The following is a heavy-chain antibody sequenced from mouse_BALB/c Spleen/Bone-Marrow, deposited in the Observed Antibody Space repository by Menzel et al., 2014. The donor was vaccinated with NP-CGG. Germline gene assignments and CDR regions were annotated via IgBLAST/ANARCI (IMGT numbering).Heavy chain of an antibody. CDR3: ARIYYYGRDY. J-gene: IGHJ2*01. D-gene: IGHD1-1*01. V-gene: IGHV1-7*01. CDR2: INPSTGYT. CDR1: GYTFXNYW. Sequence: QVQLQQSGAELAKPGASVKMSCKAFGYTFXNYWMHWVKQRPGQGLEWIGYINPSTGYTEYNQKFKDKATLTADKSSSTAYMQLSSLTSEDSAVYYCARIYYYGRDYWGQGTTLTVSS.